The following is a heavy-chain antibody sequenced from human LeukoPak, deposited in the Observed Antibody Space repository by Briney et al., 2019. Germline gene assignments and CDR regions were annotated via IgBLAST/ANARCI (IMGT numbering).Heavy chain of an antibody. CDR1: GASIRSYY. CDR2: INHSGST. Sequence: SETLSLTCTVSGASIRSYYWSWIRQPPGKGLEWIGEINHSGSTNYNPSLKSRVTISVDTSKNQFSLKLSSVTAADTAVYYCARVSSWYGNYFDYWGQGTLVTVSS. D-gene: IGHD6-13*01. V-gene: IGHV4-34*01. CDR3: ARVSSWYGNYFDY. J-gene: IGHJ4*02.